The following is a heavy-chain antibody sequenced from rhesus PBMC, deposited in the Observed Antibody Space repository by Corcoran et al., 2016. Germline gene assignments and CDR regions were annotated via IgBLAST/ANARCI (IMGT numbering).Heavy chain of an antibody. V-gene: IGHV4-93*02. Sequence: QLQLQESGPGLVKPSETLSLTCAVSGGSISSSNVWCWLRQSPGKGLEWIEGIYDSGGSTEYNPSLNSRVTISIDTSKNQFSLKLRSVTAADTAVYYCARHKIFGLVDAFDFWGHGLRVTVSS. CDR3: ARHKIFGLVDAFDF. D-gene: IGHD3-3*01. CDR1: GGSISSSNV. J-gene: IGHJ3*01. CDR2: IYDSGGST.